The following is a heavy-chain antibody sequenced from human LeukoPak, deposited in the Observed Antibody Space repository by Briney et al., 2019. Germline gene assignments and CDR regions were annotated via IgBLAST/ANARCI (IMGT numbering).Heavy chain of an antibody. Sequence: WGSLRLSCAASGFTFSNYAMRWVRQAPGKGLEWVAAISSGGGGTFYADSVKGRFTISRDNSRNTMFLQMNSLRVEDTAVYFCAKDGSASTYYFDYWGQGILVTVSS. V-gene: IGHV3-23*01. CDR3: AKDGSASTYYFDY. CDR2: ISSGGGGT. J-gene: IGHJ4*02. CDR1: GFTFSNYA. D-gene: IGHD3-10*01.